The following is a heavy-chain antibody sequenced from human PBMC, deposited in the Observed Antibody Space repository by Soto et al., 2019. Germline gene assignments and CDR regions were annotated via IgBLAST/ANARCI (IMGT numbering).Heavy chain of an antibody. CDR3: ARGPGPTKKYNWFDP. CDR2: INHSGST. CDR1: GGSFSVYY. V-gene: IGHV4-34*01. J-gene: IGHJ5*02. Sequence: ETLSRTGSVYGGSFSVYYWSLILQPPGKGLGWIGEINHSGSTNYNPSLKSRVTISVDTSKNQFSLKLSSVTAADTAVYYCARGPGPTKKYNWFDPWGQGTLVTVSS.